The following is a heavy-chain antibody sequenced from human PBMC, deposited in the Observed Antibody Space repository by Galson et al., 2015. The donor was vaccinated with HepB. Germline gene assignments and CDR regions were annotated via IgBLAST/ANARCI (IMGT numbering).Heavy chain of an antibody. CDR2: IDSSGNTI. CDR3: TREKAYFSDSFLGGDAFDI. V-gene: IGHV3-48*01. Sequence: SLRLSCAGSGFTLSSNSMNWVRQAPGKGLEWISHIDSSGNTIYYADSVKGRVTISRDSAKNSVYLQMNSLRADDTAVYYCTREKAYFSDSFLGGDAFDIWGQGTMVTVSS. D-gene: IGHD3-16*01. CDR1: GFTLSSNS. J-gene: IGHJ3*02.